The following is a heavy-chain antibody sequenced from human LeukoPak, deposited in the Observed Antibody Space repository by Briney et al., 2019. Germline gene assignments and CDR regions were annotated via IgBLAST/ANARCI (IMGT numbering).Heavy chain of an antibody. CDR1: GYTFTSYD. J-gene: IGHJ3*02. Sequence: ASVKVSCKASGYTFTSYDINWVRQATGQGLEWMGWMNPNSGNTGYAQKFQGRVTITRNTSISTAYMELSSLRSEDTAVYYCARDTLLKDYDSSGYLLVAAFDIWGQGTMVTVSS. CDR2: MNPNSGNT. D-gene: IGHD3-22*01. V-gene: IGHV1-8*03. CDR3: ARDTLLKDYDSSGYLLVAAFDI.